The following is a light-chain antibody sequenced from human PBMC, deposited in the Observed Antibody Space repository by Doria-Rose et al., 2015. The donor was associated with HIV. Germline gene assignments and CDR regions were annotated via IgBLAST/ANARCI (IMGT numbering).Light chain of an antibody. V-gene: IGKV3-20*01. CDR1: QSFSSTY. CDR3: HQYGTSWT. Sequence: TQSPGTLSLPPGERATLSCRASQSFSSTYLAWYQQKPGQAPSLLIYDGSTRATGIPDRFSASGSGTDFTHTVNRLEPEDFALYYCHQYGTSWTFGQGTKVEI. J-gene: IGKJ1*01. CDR2: DGS.